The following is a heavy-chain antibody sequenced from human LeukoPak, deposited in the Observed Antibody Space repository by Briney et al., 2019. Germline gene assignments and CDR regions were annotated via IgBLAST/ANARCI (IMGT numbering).Heavy chain of an antibody. CDR3: ARVSVSSSDDY. CDR2: ISGSGGTT. Sequence: PGGSLRLSCAASGFTFSSYGMSWVRQAPGKGLEWVSGISGSGGTTYYADSVKGRFSISRDNSKITLYLQMNSLRAEDTAVYYCARVSVSSSDDYWGQGTLVTVSS. V-gene: IGHV3-23*01. CDR1: GFTFSSYG. J-gene: IGHJ4*02. D-gene: IGHD6-13*01.